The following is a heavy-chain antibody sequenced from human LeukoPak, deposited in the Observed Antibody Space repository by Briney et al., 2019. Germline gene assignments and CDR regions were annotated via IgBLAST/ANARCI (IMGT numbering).Heavy chain of an antibody. V-gene: IGHV4-4*07. Sequence: SETLSLTCTVSGGSISSYYWSWIRRPAGKGLEWIGRIYTSGSTNYNPSLKSRVTMSVDTSKNQFSLKLSSVTAADTAVYYCARGRYDFWSGYYPYYMDVWGKGTTVTVSS. CDR3: ARGRYDFWSGYYPYYMDV. CDR1: GGSISSYY. CDR2: IYTSGST. J-gene: IGHJ6*03. D-gene: IGHD3-3*01.